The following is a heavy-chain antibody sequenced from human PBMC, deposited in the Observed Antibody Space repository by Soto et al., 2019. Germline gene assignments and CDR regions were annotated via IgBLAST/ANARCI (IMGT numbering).Heavy chain of an antibody. CDR1: GGSISISSYY. CDR3: ASKNSVYYYDTTGYFQH. Sequence: PSETLSLTCTVSGGSISISSYYWGGIRQPPGKGLEWIGGIYYSGSTYYNPSLKSRVTISVDTSKNQFSLKLSSVTAADTAVYYCASKNSVYYYDTTGYFQHWGQGTLVTISS. V-gene: IGHV4-39*01. J-gene: IGHJ1*01. D-gene: IGHD3-22*01. CDR2: IYYSGST.